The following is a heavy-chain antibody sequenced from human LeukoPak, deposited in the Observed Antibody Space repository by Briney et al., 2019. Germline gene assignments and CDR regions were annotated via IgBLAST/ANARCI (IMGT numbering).Heavy chain of an antibody. J-gene: IGHJ4*02. V-gene: IGHV3-9*01. CDR2: ISWNSGSI. CDR3: AKLKSGSYSDY. CDR1: GFTFDDYA. Sequence: GRSLRLSCAASGFTFDDYAMHWVRQAPGKGLEWVSGISWNSGSIGYADSVKGRFTISRDNAKNSLYLQMNSLRAEDTALYYCAKLKSGSYSDYWGQGTLVTVSS. D-gene: IGHD1-26*01.